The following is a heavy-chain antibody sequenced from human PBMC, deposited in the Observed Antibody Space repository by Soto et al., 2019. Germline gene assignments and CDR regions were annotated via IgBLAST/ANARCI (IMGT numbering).Heavy chain of an antibody. CDR3: ARGHYLVRGVISTLFDD. J-gene: IGHJ4*02. Sequence: GALRLSCAASGFSYNTYGMHWVRQDPGKGLEWVALISYDANSEYYADSVKGRFTISRDNSKNTLFLQMNSLRFEDTALYYCARGHYLVRGVISTLFDDWGLGTLVTVPP. CDR2: ISYDANSE. D-gene: IGHD3-10*01. V-gene: IGHV3-30*03. CDR1: GFSYNTYG.